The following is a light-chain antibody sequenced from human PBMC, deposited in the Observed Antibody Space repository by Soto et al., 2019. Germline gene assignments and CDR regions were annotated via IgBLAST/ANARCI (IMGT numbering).Light chain of an antibody. J-gene: IGLJ7*01. V-gene: IGLV1-44*01. CDR2: RTD. Sequence: QSVLTQPPSVSGTTGKGVIISCSGSSSNIGRKTVSWYQQLPGAAPTLLISRTDQRPSGVPDRFSGSKSGTSASLAISGLQSEDEAVYHCAAWDDSLKGVVFGSGTQLTV. CDR3: AAWDDSLKGVV. CDR1: SSNIGRKT.